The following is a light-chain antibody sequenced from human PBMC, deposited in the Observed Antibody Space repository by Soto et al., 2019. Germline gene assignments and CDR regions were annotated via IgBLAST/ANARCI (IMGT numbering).Light chain of an antibody. CDR3: QQRSSWPPST. J-gene: IGKJ5*01. CDR2: DTS. Sequence: EIVLTQSPATLSLSPGERATLSCSASQNIYSYLAWYQQKPGQAPRLLIYDTSNRATGIPARFSGSGSGTDSSLTIMSLEPADFAVYYCQQRSSWPPSTVGEGTRLEIK. V-gene: IGKV3-11*01. CDR1: QNIYSY.